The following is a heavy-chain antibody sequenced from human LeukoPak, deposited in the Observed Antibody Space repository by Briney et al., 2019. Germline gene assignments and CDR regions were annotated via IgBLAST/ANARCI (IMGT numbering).Heavy chain of an antibody. D-gene: IGHD6-19*01. V-gene: IGHV3-21*01. CDR1: GFTFSSYS. CDR3: ARDLSVAGRTYYFDY. CDR2: ISSSSSYI. J-gene: IGHJ4*02. Sequence: PGGSLRLSCAASGFTFSSYSMNWVRQAPGKGLEWVSSISSSSSYIYYADSVKGRFTISRDNAKNSLYLQINSLRAEDTAVYYCARDLSVAGRTYYFDYWGQGTLVTVSS.